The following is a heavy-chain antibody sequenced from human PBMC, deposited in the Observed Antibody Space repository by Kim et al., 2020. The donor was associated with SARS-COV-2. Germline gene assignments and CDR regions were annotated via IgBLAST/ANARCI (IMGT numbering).Heavy chain of an antibody. D-gene: IGHD3-22*01. V-gene: IGHV4-39*01. Sequence: YTPTRKSRRTISVDTSKTQFYLKLSYVTAADTAVYYCARGAGYYEPFDYWGQGTLVTVSS. J-gene: IGHJ4*02. CDR3: ARGAGYYEPFDY.